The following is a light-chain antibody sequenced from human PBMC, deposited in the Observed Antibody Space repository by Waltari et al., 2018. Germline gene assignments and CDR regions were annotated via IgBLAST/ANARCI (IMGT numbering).Light chain of an antibody. Sequence: SSELTQDPAVSVAMGQTVTITCQGNGLRSYYASWYQQRPGQAPLLNMYDKNNRPSGVPDRFSGSNSDNTASLTITGAQAEDEASYYCHSRDASGVGGSFGGGTKLTVL. CDR3: HSRDASGVGGS. CDR1: GLRSYY. V-gene: IGLV3-19*01. J-gene: IGLJ2*01. CDR2: DKN.